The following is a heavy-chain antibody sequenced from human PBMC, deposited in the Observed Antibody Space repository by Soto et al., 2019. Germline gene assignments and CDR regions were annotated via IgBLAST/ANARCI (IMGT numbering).Heavy chain of an antibody. CDR2: IYYSGST. CDR3: ARTESRRVVPAAMASDY. J-gene: IGHJ4*02. Sequence: SETLSLTCTVSGGSISSGDYYWSWIRQPPGKGLEWIGYIYYSGSTYYNPSLKSRVTISVDTSKNQFSLKLSSVTAADTAVYYCARTESRRVVPAAMASDYWGQGTLVTVSS. CDR1: GGSISSGDYY. D-gene: IGHD2-2*01. V-gene: IGHV4-30-4*01.